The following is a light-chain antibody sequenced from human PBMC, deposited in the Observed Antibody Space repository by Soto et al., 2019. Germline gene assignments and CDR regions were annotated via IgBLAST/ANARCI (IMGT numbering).Light chain of an antibody. CDR1: QSLIHSDGRTY. CDR3: LQGTHWPWT. Sequence: DVVMTQSPLSLPVTLGQPASISCRSSQSLIHSDGRTYLSWFQQRPGQSPRRLIYEVSDRDSGVSDRFSGSGSGTDFTLKISRVEAEDVGVYYCLQGTHWPWTFGQGTEVEIK. J-gene: IGKJ1*01. CDR2: EVS. V-gene: IGKV2-30*02.